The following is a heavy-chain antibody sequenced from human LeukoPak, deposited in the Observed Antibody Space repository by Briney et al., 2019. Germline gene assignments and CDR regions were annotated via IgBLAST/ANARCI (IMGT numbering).Heavy chain of an antibody. CDR2: ISVSGINT. J-gene: IGHJ3*02. V-gene: IGHV3-23*01. CDR3: AKGRGTSSVYAFYI. D-gene: IGHD2-8*01. Sequence: GGTLRLSCAASGFTLRNYGMSWVRQAPGKGLEWVSAISVSGINTYYADSVKGRFTISSDNSKNPLYLQMNSLRAEDTAIYYCAKGRGTSSVYAFYIWGEGTMVTVSS. CDR1: GFTLRNYG.